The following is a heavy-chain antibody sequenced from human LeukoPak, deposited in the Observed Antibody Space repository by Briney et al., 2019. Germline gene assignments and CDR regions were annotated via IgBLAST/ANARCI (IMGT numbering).Heavy chain of an antibody. CDR2: ISSSSSYI. CDR1: GFTFSSYS. J-gene: IGHJ6*03. V-gene: IGHV3-21*01. D-gene: IGHD3-10*01. Sequence: GGSLRLSCAASGFTFSSYSMNWVRQAPGKGLEWVSSISSSSSYIYYADSVKGRFTISRDNAKNSLYLQMNSLRAEDTAVYYCARDDYGSGSNRIYYYYYMDVWGKGTTVTVSS. CDR3: ARDDYGSGSNRIYYYYYMDV.